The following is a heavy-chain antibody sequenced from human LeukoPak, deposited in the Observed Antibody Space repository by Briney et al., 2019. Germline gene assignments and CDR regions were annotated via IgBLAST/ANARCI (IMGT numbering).Heavy chain of an antibody. CDR2: IRYDGSNK. J-gene: IGHJ4*02. D-gene: IGHD6-19*01. CDR1: GFTFSGYG. Sequence: GRSLRLSCAASGFTFSGYGMHWVRQAPGKGLEWVAVIRYDGSNKYYADSVKGRFTISRDNSKNTLYLQMNSLRAEDTALYYCARETSLSGWYFDFWGQGTLVTVSS. CDR3: ARETSLSGWYFDF. V-gene: IGHV3-33*01.